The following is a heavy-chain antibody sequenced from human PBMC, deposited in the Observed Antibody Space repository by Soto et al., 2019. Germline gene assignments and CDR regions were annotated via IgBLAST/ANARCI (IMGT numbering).Heavy chain of an antibody. CDR2: IYHTGST. J-gene: IGHJ4*02. V-gene: IGHV4-31*03. Sequence: SETLSLTCTVSGGSISRGGYFWSWIRQHPGKGLEWIGYIYHTGSTNYNPSLKSRVTISVDTSKNQFSLRLTSVTAADTAVYYCATLPIPAAGSSWGQGTLVTVSS. CDR1: GGSISRGGYF. CDR3: ATLPIPAAGSS. D-gene: IGHD6-13*01.